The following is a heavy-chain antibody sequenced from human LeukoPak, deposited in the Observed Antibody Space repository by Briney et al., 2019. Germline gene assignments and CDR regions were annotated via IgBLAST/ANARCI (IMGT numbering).Heavy chain of an antibody. CDR2: IYYSGST. J-gene: IGHJ3*02. CDR1: GGSISSYY. V-gene: IGHV4-59*08. D-gene: IGHD4-17*01. Sequence: PSETLSLTCTVSGGSISSYYWSWIRQPPGKGLEWIGYIYYSGSTNYNPSLKSRVTISVDTSKNQFSLKLSSVTAADTAVYYCARRLYGDYIGAFDIWGQGTMVTVSS. CDR3: ARRLYGDYIGAFDI.